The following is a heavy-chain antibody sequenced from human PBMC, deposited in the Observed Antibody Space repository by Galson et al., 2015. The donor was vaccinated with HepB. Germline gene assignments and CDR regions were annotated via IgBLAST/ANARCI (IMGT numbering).Heavy chain of an antibody. J-gene: IGHJ6*02. V-gene: IGHV1-2*02. Sequence: SVKVSCKASGYTFTGYYIHWVRQAPGQGLECMGWINPNSGATTYTQKFQGRVTMTRDTSTNTAYMELSRLRSDDTAVYYCARDFFLGYGDKYGMDVWGQGTTVTVSS. CDR1: GYTFTGYY. D-gene: IGHD4-17*01. CDR3: ARDFFLGYGDKYGMDV. CDR2: INPNSGAT.